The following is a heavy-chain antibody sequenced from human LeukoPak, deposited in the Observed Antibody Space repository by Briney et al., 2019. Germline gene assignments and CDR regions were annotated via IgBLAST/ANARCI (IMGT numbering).Heavy chain of an antibody. CDR2: ISSSSSYI. J-gene: IGHJ4*02. CDR3: ASGYSGYGSHFDY. V-gene: IGHV3-21*01. D-gene: IGHD5-12*01. CDR1: GFTFSSYR. Sequence: GGSLRLSCAASGFTFSSYRMNWVRRAPGKGLEWVSSISSSSSYIYYADSVKGRFTISRDNAKNSLYLQMNSLRAEDTAVYYCASGYSGYGSHFDYWGQGTLVTVSS.